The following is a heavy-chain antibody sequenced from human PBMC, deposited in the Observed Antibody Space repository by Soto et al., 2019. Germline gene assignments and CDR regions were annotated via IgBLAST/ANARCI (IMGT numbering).Heavy chain of an antibody. V-gene: IGHV1-69*13. Sequence: SVKVSCKASGGTFSSYAISWVRQAPGQGLEWMGGIIPIFGTANYAQKFQGRVTITAGESTSTAYMELSSLRSEDTAVYYCAIDWGPPRGSIYDYYGMDVWGQGTTVTVSS. CDR1: GGTFSSYA. D-gene: IGHD3-16*01. CDR2: IIPIFGTA. CDR3: AIDWGPPRGSIYDYYGMDV. J-gene: IGHJ6*02.